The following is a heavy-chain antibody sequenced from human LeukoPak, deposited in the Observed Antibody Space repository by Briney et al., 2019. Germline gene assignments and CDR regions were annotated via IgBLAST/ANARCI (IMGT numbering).Heavy chain of an antibody. D-gene: IGHD3-10*01. CDR2: MNPNSGNT. J-gene: IGHJ5*02. Sequence: WASVKVSCKASGYTFTSYDINWVRLATGQGLEWMGWMNPNSGNTGYAQKFQGRVTMTRNTSISTAYMELSSLRSEDTAVYYCARVRTMVRGNNWFDPWGQGTLVTVSS. V-gene: IGHV1-8*01. CDR1: GYTFTSYD. CDR3: ARVRTMVRGNNWFDP.